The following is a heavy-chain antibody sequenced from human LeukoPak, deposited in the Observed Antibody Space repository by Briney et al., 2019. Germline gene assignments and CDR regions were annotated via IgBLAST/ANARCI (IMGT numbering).Heavy chain of an antibody. CDR3: ASGGKTWLVDY. V-gene: IGHV5-51*01. CDR2: IYPGDFDT. J-gene: IGHJ4*02. CDR1: GYSFTNYW. Sequence: GESLKISCKGSGYSFTNYWIGWVRQMPGKGLEWMGIIYPGDFDTRYNPFFQGQVTISADKSISTAYLQWTSLKASDTAMYYCASGGKTWLVDYWGQGTLVTVSS. D-gene: IGHD5-12*01.